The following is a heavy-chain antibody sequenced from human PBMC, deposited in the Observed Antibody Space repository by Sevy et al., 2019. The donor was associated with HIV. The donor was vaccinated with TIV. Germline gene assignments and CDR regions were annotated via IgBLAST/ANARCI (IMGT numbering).Heavy chain of an antibody. D-gene: IGHD2-2*01. CDR2: INHSGST. J-gene: IGHJ5*02. CDR1: CGSFSGYY. CDR3: ARSPPIVVVPGAPSWFDP. Sequence: SETLSLTCAVHCGSFSGYYWNWIRQPPGKGLEWIGEINHSGSTNYNPSLKSRVTISVDTSKNQFSLKLSSVTAAETAVYYGARSPPIVVVPGAPSWFDPWGQGTLVTVSS. V-gene: IGHV4-34*01.